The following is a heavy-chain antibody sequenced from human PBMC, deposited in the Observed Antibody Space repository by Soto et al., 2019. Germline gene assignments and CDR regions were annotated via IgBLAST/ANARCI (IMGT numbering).Heavy chain of an antibody. V-gene: IGHV4-31*03. CDR1: GGSISSGGYY. J-gene: IGHJ5*01. CDR3: AITNNDYGPALDS. D-gene: IGHD4-17*01. Sequence: SETLSLTCTVSGGSISSGGYYWSWIRQHPGKGLEWIGYIYYSGSTYYNPSLKSRVTISVDTSKNQFSLKLSSVTAADTAVYYGAITNNDYGPALDSWGQGTLVTVSS. CDR2: IYYSGST.